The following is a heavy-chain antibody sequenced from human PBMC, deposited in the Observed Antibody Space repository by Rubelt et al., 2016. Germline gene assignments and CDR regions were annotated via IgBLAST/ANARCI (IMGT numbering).Heavy chain of an antibody. J-gene: IGHJ5*02. CDR2: ISAYNGNT. D-gene: IGHD6-13*01. CDR1: GYTFTSYG. V-gene: IGHV1-18*01. CDR3: ASMYSSSWYRGWFDP. Sequence: QVQLVQSGAEVKKPGASVKVSCKASGYTFTSYGISWVRQAPGQGLEWMGWISAYNGNTNYAQKPQGRVTMTTETSTSTAYMELRSLRSDDTAVYYCASMYSSSWYRGWFDPWGQGTLVTVSS.